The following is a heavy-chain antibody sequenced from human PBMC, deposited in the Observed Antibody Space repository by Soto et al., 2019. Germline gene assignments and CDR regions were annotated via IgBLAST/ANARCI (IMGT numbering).Heavy chain of an antibody. V-gene: IGHV1-69*01. Sequence: QVQLVQSGAEVKKPRSSVKVSCKASGGTFSSYAISWVRQAPGQGLEWMGGIIPIFGTANYAQKFQGRVTITAHESTSTAYMELSSLRSEDTAVYYCARAGGYCSSTSCYMLDYYYYYGMDVWGQGTTVTVSS. CDR3: ARAGGYCSSTSCYMLDYYYYYGMDV. D-gene: IGHD2-2*01. CDR2: IIPIFGTA. J-gene: IGHJ6*02. CDR1: GGTFSSYA.